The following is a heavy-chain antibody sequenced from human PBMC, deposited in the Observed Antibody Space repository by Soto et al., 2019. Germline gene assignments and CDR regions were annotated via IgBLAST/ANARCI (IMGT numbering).Heavy chain of an antibody. J-gene: IGHJ5*02. CDR2: ISSSSSYI. D-gene: IGHD3-3*01. V-gene: IGHV3-21*01. Sequence: GGSLRLSCAASGFTFSSYSMNWVRQAPGKGLEWVSSISSSSSYIYYADSVKGRFTISRDNAKNSLYLQMNSLRAEDTAVYYCAREYYDFWSGQVRWFDPWGQGTLVTVSS. CDR1: GFTFSSYS. CDR3: AREYYDFWSGQVRWFDP.